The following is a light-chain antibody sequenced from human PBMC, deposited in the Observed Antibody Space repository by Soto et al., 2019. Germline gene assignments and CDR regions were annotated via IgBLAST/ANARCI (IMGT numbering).Light chain of an antibody. CDR3: QQYNNWPPWT. Sequence: ETVMTQSPATLSVSPGDRVTLSCRASQTVHTNLAWFQQKPGQAPKLLIYGASTRDTGVPARFTGSGSGTEFTLTISSLQSEDFAVYFCQQYNNWPPWTCGQGTKVEI. V-gene: IGKV3-15*01. J-gene: IGKJ1*01. CDR1: QTVHTN. CDR2: GAS.